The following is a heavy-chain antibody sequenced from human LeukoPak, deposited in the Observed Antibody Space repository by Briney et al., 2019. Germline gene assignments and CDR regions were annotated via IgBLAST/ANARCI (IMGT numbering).Heavy chain of an antibody. V-gene: IGHV3-43*02. CDR3: AKAYDYYDSSGYYSDAFDI. J-gene: IGHJ3*02. CDR2: ISGDGGST. Sequence: GGSLRLSCAASGFTFDDYAMHWVRQAPGKGLEGVSLISGDGGSTYYADSVKGRLTISRDNRKNSLYMQMNSLRNEDTALYYCAKAYDYYDSSGYYSDAFDIWGQGTMVTVSS. D-gene: IGHD3-22*01. CDR1: GFTFDDYA.